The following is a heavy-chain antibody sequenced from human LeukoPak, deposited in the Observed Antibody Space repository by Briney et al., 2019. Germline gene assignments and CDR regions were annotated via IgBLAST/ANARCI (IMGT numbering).Heavy chain of an antibody. D-gene: IGHD2-2*01. Sequence: ASVKVSCKASGYTFTGYYMHGVRQAPGQGLEWMGWINPNSGGTNYAQKFQGRVTMTRDTSISTAYMELSRLRSDDTAGDYCAREHGPLFEVPAAKGAFDIWGQGTMVTVSS. V-gene: IGHV1-2*02. CDR2: INPNSGGT. CDR1: GYTFTGYY. CDR3: AREHGPLFEVPAAKGAFDI. J-gene: IGHJ3*02.